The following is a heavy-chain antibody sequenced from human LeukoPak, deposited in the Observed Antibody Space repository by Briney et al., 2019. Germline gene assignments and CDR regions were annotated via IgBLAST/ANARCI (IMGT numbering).Heavy chain of an antibody. CDR3: AKGSNFDWDYYFDY. D-gene: IGHD3-9*01. V-gene: IGHV3-9*01. CDR2: ISWNSGSI. Sequence: PGGSLRLSCAASGFTFDDYAMHWVRQAPGKGLEWVSGISWNSGSIGYADSVKGRFTISRDNAKNSLYLQMNSLRAEDTALYYCAKGSNFDWDYYFDYWGQGTLATVSS. CDR1: GFTFDDYA. J-gene: IGHJ4*02.